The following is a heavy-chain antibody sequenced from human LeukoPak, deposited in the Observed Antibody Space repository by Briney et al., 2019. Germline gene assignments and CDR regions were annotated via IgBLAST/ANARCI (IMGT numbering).Heavy chain of an antibody. CDR1: GGTFSSYA. D-gene: IGHD2-2*01. CDR3: ATGYCSSTSCRYFDY. CDR2: IIPIFGTA. J-gene: IGHJ4*02. V-gene: IGHV1-69*01. Sequence: GSSVKVSCKASGGTFSSYAISWVRQAPGQGLEWMGGIIPIFGTANYARKFQGRVTITADESTSTAYMELSSLRSEDTAVYYCATGYCSSTSCRYFDYWGQGTLVTVSS.